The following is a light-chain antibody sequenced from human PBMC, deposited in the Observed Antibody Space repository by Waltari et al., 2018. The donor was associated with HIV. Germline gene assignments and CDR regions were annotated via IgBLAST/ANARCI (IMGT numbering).Light chain of an antibody. Sequence: QSSLTQPPSASGSPGQSLTISCTGTSSNVGDSDFASTYKRHPDTPPKVLIFEVTRRPPGVPNRFSASKSGNTAFLTISGLQDDDEAHYYCSSRAAGNSLIFGGGTHVTVL. V-gene: IGLV2-8*01. CDR1: SSNVGDSDF. CDR3: SSRAAGNSLI. J-gene: IGLJ2*01. CDR2: EVT.